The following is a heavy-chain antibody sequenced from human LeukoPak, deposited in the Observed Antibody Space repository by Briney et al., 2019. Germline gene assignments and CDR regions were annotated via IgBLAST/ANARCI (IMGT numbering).Heavy chain of an antibody. V-gene: IGHV1-2*02. CDR2: INPNSGGT. CDR1: AYTFTADH. Sequence: GASVKVSCKASAYTFTADHMHWVRQAPGQGLEWMGWINPNSGGTNYAQKLQGRVTLTRDTSISTGFMELSSLRSDDTAVDYCALVTAANWWFSRCGRGTLVTVSS. CDR3: ALVTAANWWFSR. D-gene: IGHD3-9*01. J-gene: IGHJ5*02.